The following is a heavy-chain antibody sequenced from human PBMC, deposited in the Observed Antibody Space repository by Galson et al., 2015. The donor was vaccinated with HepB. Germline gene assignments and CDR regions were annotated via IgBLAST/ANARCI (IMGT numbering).Heavy chain of an antibody. CDR3: ARSYGSGSPPQGVDP. Sequence: SVKVSCKASGYTFTSYYMHWVRQAPGQGLEWMGIINPSGGSTSYAQKLQGRVTMTRDTSTSTVYMELSSLRSEDTAVYYCARSYGSGSPPQGVDPWGQGTLVTVSS. J-gene: IGHJ5*02. CDR2: INPSGGST. D-gene: IGHD3-10*01. V-gene: IGHV1-46*04. CDR1: GYTFTSYY.